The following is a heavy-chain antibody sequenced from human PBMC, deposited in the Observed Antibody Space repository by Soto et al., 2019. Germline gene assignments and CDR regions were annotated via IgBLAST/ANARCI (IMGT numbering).Heavy chain of an antibody. D-gene: IGHD2-21*01. Sequence: GESLKISCKGSGCSFFGYLIGWVRQMPGKGLEWMGIIYPDDSDTGYSPPFQGHVTISADKSISTAYLQWSSLKASDTAMYFCVVKKKLPWVNYWGQETQVTVS. CDR2: IYPDDSDT. V-gene: IGHV5-51*01. J-gene: IGHJ4*02. CDR3: VVKKKLPWVNY. CDR1: GCSFFGYL.